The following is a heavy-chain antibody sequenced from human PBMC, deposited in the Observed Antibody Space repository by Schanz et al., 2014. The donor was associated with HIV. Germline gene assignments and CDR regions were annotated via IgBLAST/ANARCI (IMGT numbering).Heavy chain of an antibody. D-gene: IGHD4-17*01. CDR2: ISDTGVRT. CDR1: RFTFSDYH. CDR3: AKSRGDSWPYGMDV. J-gene: IGHJ6*02. V-gene: IGHV3-11*05. Sequence: QVQLVESGGGLVKPGGSLRLSCAASRFTFSDYHMNWIRQAPGKGLEWVSGISDTGVRTNYADSVKGRLTISRDNSENTLYLQMNSLRAEDTAVYYCAKSRGDSWPYGMDVWGQGTTVTVSS.